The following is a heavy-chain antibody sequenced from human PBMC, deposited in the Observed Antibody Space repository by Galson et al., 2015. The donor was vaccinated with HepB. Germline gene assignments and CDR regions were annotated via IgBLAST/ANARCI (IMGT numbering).Heavy chain of an antibody. J-gene: IGHJ4*02. Sequence: SVKVSCKASGYTFKNYAMNWVRQAPGQGLEWMGWINTNTGKPTYAQGFTGRFVFSLGTSVSTAYLQINSLRPEDTAIYYCARDTMIREFIMTWSFDYWGQGSLVTVSS. CDR1: GYTFKNYA. D-gene: IGHD3-10*01. V-gene: IGHV7-4-1*02. CDR2: INTNTGKP. CDR3: ARDTMIREFIMTWSFDY.